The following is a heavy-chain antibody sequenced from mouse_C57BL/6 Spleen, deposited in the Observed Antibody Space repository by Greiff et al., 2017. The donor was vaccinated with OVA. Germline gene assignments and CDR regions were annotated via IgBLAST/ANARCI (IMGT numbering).Heavy chain of an antibody. V-gene: IGHV1-20*01. CDR3: ARGRDTYYAMDY. CDR2: INPYNGGT. CDR1: GYSFTGYF. J-gene: IGHJ4*01. Sequence: EVQLQESGPELVKPGASVKISCKASGYSFTGYFMNWVMQSHGKSLEWIGRINPYNGGTFYNQKFKGKATFTVDKSSSTAHMELRSLTTEDSAVYYCARGRDTYYAMDYWGQGTSVTVSS.